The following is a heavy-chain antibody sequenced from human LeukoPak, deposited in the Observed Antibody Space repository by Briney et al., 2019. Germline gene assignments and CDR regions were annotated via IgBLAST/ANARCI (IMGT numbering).Heavy chain of an antibody. CDR3: AKDSAFYYIDV. J-gene: IGHJ6*03. V-gene: IGHV3-20*04. Sequence: PGGSLRLSCAASGFTFDDYAMSWVRQTPGKGLEWVSGTNWDGGRTGYADSVKGRFTISRDNSKNTLYLQMNSLKGDDTAVYYCAKDSAFYYIDVWGKGTTVIISS. D-gene: IGHD3-10*01. CDR1: GFTFDDYA. CDR2: TNWDGGRT.